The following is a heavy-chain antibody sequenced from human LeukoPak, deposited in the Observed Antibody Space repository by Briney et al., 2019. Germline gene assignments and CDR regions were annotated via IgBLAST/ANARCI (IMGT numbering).Heavy chain of an antibody. Sequence: GGSLRLSCAASGFTFTSYGMHWVRQAPGKGLEWVAFIRYDGSNKYYADSVKGRFTISRDNSKNTLYLQMNSLRAEDTAVYYCAKDRGSGYYTPDYWGRGTLVTVSS. CDR3: AKDRGSGYYTPDY. CDR1: GFTFTSYG. CDR2: IRYDGSNK. V-gene: IGHV3-30*02. D-gene: IGHD3-22*01. J-gene: IGHJ4*02.